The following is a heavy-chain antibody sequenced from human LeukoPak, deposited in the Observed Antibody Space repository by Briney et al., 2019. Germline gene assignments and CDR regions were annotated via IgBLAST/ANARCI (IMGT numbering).Heavy chain of an antibody. CDR3: AKLLRDVTIYDF. CDR2: INQDESAK. D-gene: IGHD5-24*01. CDR1: GFTFSRYW. J-gene: IGHJ4*01. Sequence: PGGSLRLSCAASGFTFSRYWMSWVRQAPGKGLEWVASINQDESAKRYVDSVKGRLTISRDNTKNSLFLQMNSLRAEDAAFYYCAKLLRDVTIYDFWGHGTLVTVSS. V-gene: IGHV3-7*01.